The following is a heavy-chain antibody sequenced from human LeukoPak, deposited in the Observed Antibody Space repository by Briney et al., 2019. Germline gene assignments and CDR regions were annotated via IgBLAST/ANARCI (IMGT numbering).Heavy chain of an antibody. CDR1: GGSISGYY. J-gene: IGHJ5*02. Sequence: SETLSLTCTVSGGSISGYYWSWIRQPPGMGLEWIGNIYYSGSTNYNPSLKTRVTITVDTSKNSFSLKLSSVTAADTAIYYCAKDQVGSAEIYNWLAPWGQGTLVTVSS. D-gene: IGHD2-2*01. CDR3: AKDQVGSAEIYNWLAP. CDR2: IYYSGST. V-gene: IGHV4-59*01.